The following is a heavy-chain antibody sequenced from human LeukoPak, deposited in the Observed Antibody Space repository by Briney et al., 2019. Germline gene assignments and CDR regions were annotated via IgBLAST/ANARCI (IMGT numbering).Heavy chain of an antibody. CDR3: ARDAYYGSGSSDY. V-gene: IGHV3-33*01. D-gene: IGHD3-10*01. Sequence: GGSLRLSCAASGFTFSSYGMHWVRQAPGKGLEWVAVIWYDGSNKYYADSVKGRFTISRDNSKNTLYLQMNSLRAEDTVVYYCARDAYYGSGSSDYWGQGTLVTVSS. CDR2: IWYDGSNK. J-gene: IGHJ4*02. CDR1: GFTFSSYG.